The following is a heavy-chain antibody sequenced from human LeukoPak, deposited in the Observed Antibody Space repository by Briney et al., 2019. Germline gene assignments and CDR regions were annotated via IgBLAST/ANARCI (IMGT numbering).Heavy chain of an antibody. CDR1: GFTFSNYG. J-gene: IGHJ4*02. CDR3: GKDKRWKPPPSLDS. Sequence: GGSLRLSCAASGFTFSNYGLTWVRQAPGKGLEWVSGISASGGSTSYADSVRGRFTISRDNSKNTLYVQMNSLRDEDTAVYYCGKDKRWKPPPSLDSGAQGPLATVS. V-gene: IGHV3-23*01. CDR2: ISASGGST. D-gene: IGHD4-23*01.